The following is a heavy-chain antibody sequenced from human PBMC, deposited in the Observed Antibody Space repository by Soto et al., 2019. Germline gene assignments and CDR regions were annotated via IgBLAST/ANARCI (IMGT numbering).Heavy chain of an antibody. CDR1: GGSLSCFY. CDR3: ARLSPTSGNWALDY. J-gene: IGHJ4*02. V-gene: IGHV4-59*01. D-gene: IGHD7-27*01. Sequence: LGTLSPPRTVFGGSLSCFYLGWVRQPPGEGREWTGYIYYTGSTNYNPSLKSRVTISVDTSKHQFSLKVSSVTATDTAVYYCARLSPTSGNWALDYWGQGTLVTVPS. CDR2: IYYTGST.